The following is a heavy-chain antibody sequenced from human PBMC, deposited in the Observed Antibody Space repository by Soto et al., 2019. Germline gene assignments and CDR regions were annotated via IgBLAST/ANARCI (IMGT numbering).Heavy chain of an antibody. CDR1: GYSFTSLD. CDR2: MEPSTGRT. Sequence: ASVKVSCKASGYSFTSLDINWVRQTAGQGLEWMGWMEPSTGRTGYAQKFQGRVTMTRDTSINTAYMELTTLTSDDTAFYYCVRYGGKTLDYWGQGTLVTVSS. V-gene: IGHV1-8*01. CDR3: VRYGGKTLDY. J-gene: IGHJ4*02. D-gene: IGHD2-15*01.